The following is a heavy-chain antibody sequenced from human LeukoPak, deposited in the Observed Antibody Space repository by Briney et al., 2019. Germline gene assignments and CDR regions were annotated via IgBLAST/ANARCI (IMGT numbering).Heavy chain of an antibody. Sequence: GGSLRLSCAASGFTFSSYSMNWVRQAPGKGLEWVSCISSGSSYIYYADSVKGRFTISRDNAKNSLYLQMNSLRAEDTAVYYCAKIYCSGGSCYSGYFDYWGQGTLVTVSS. CDR1: GFTFSSYS. D-gene: IGHD2-15*01. CDR3: AKIYCSGGSCYSGYFDY. J-gene: IGHJ4*02. CDR2: ISSGSSYI. V-gene: IGHV3-21*06.